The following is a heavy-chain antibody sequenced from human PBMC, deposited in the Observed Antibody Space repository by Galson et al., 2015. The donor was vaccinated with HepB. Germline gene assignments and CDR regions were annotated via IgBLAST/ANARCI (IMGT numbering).Heavy chain of an antibody. V-gene: IGHV1-2*02. Sequence: SVKVSCKASGYTFTDYYIQWVRQAPGQGPEWMGWINPHSGGATYAQKFQGRVTMTRDRSISTVYMELRRLRPDDTAVYYCARDIAVSGTDAILDYWGRGTLVPVSS. CDR2: INPHSGGA. D-gene: IGHD6-19*01. CDR3: ARDIAVSGTDAILDY. J-gene: IGHJ4*02. CDR1: GYTFTDYY.